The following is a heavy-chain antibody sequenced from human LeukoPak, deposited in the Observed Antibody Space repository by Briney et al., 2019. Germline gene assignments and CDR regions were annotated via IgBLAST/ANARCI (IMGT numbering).Heavy chain of an antibody. CDR1: GGSISSSNW. CDR3: ARVPVNIWENWFDP. Sequence: SGTLPLACAVSGGSISSSNWWSWVRQPPGKGLEWIGEIYHSGSTNYNPSLKSRATISVDTSKNRFYLTLSSVTAGDTAVYYCARVPVNIWENWFDPWGQGTLVTVSS. D-gene: IGHD1-26*01. CDR2: IYHSGST. V-gene: IGHV4-4*02. J-gene: IGHJ5*02.